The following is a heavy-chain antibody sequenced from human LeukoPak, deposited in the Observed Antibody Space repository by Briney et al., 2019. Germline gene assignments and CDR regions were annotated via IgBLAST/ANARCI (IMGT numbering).Heavy chain of an antibody. CDR3: ARVKAGSGSHHYMDV. J-gene: IGHJ6*03. CDR2: IIPIFGTA. Sequence: ASVRVSFRASGGTFSSYAISWVRQAPGQGLEWMGGIIPIFGTANYAQKFQGRVTITTDESTSTAYMELSSLRSEDTAVYYCARVKAGSGSHHYMDVWGKGTTVTVSS. D-gene: IGHD3-10*01. V-gene: IGHV1-69*05. CDR1: GGTFSSYA.